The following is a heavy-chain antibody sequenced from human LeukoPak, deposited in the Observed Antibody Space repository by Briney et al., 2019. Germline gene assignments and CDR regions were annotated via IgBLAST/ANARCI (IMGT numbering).Heavy chain of an antibody. V-gene: IGHV3-23*01. D-gene: IGHD3-22*01. Sequence: GGSLRLSCAASGFTFSSYAMSWVRQAPGKGLEWVSAISGSGGSTYYADSAKGRFTISRDNSKNTLYLQMNSLRAEDTAVYYCAKSTDYYDSSGYFDYWGQGNPGHRLL. CDR1: GFTFSSYA. CDR3: AKSTDYYDSSGYFDY. CDR2: ISGSGGST. J-gene: IGHJ4*02.